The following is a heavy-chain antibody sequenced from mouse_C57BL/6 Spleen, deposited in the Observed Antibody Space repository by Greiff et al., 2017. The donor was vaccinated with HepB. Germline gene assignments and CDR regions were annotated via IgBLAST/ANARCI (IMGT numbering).Heavy chain of an antibody. CDR3: ATGVTTVRDY. J-gene: IGHJ2*01. V-gene: IGHV1-59*01. D-gene: IGHD1-1*01. CDR1: GYTFTSYW. CDR2: IDPSDSYT. Sequence: QVQLKQPGAELVRPGTSVKLSCKASGYTFTSYWMHWVKQRPGQGLEWIGVIDPSDSYTNYNQKFKGKATLTVDTSSSTAYMQLSSLTSEDSAVYYCATGVTTVRDYWGQGTTLTVSS.